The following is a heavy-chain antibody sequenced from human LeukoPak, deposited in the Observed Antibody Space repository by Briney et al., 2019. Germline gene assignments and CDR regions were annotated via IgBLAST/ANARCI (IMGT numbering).Heavy chain of an antibody. CDR3: ARAGYDFWSGHYYYYYYMDV. Sequence: ASVKVSCKASGYTFTSYYMHWVRQAPGQGLEWMGIINPSGGSTSYAQKFQGRVTMTRDMSTSTVYMELSSLRSEDTAVYYCARAGYDFWSGHYYYYYYMDVWGKGTTVTVSS. CDR1: GYTFTSYY. D-gene: IGHD3-3*01. V-gene: IGHV1-46*01. CDR2: INPSGGST. J-gene: IGHJ6*03.